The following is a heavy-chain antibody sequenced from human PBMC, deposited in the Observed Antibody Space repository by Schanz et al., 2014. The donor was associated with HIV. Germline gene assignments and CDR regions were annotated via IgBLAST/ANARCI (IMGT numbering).Heavy chain of an antibody. J-gene: IGHJ6*02. V-gene: IGHV3-30*03. D-gene: IGHD3-3*01. CDR3: ARDWRPNYDFWSGSIGVIGMDV. CDR1: GGTFSAHA. CDR2: ISYDGSNK. Sequence: QVQLVESGGGMVLPGTSLRLSCAASGGTFSAHAFHWVRQAPGRGLEWVAGISYDGSNKYYADSVKGRFTISRDSFNNTLYLQMNSLRAEDTAVYYCARDWRPNYDFWSGSIGVIGMDVWGQGTMLTVSS.